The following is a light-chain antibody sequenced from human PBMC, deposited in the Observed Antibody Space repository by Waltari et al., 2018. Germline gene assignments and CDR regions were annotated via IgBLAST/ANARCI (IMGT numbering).Light chain of an antibody. CDR1: SSDVGAYNY. Sequence: QSALTQPRSVSGSPGQSVTISCTGPSSDVGAYNYVSLYQQHPGKAPKLMIYEVSNRPSGISDRFSGSKSGNTAALTISGLQAEDEADYYCCSYAGSYTFAVFGTGTKVTV. V-gene: IGLV2-11*01. CDR2: EVS. CDR3: CSYAGSYTFAV. J-gene: IGLJ1*01.